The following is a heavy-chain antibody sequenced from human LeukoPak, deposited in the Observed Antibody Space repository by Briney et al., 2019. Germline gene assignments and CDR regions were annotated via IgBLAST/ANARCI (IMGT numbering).Heavy chain of an antibody. CDR2: INLNSGGT. J-gene: IGHJ4*02. Sequence: ASVKVSCKASGYAFTRHYMHWVRQAPGQGLEWMGWINLNSGGTNYAQKFQGRVTMTRDTSISTAYMEVSRLRSDDTAVYYCARSPHILTGENFDYWGQGTLVTVSS. CDR3: ARSPHILTGENFDY. V-gene: IGHV1-2*02. D-gene: IGHD3-9*01. CDR1: GYAFTRHY.